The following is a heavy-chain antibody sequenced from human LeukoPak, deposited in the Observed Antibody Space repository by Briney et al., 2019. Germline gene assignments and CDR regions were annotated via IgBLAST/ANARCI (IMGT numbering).Heavy chain of an antibody. Sequence: PSETLSLTCTVSGGSISSYYWSWIRQPPGKGLEWIGYIYYSGSTNYNPSLKSRVTISVDTSKNQFSLKLSSVTAADTAVYYCARLAYSSSWPHYYYYMDVWGKGTTVTISS. V-gene: IGHV4-59*01. CDR2: IYYSGST. J-gene: IGHJ6*03. CDR3: ARLAYSSSWPHYYYYMDV. CDR1: GGSISSYY. D-gene: IGHD6-13*01.